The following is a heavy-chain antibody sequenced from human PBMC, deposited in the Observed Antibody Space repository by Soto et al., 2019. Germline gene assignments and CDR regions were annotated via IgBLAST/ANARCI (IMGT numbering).Heavy chain of an antibody. Sequence: ASVKVSCKASGGTFSSYAISWVRQAPGQGLEWMGGIIPIFGTANYAQKFQGRVTITADKSTSTAYMELSSLRSEDTAVYYCASGITIFGVVIDYYYYGMDVWGQGTTVTVSS. V-gene: IGHV1-69*06. CDR3: ASGITIFGVVIDYYYYGMDV. D-gene: IGHD3-3*01. CDR2: IIPIFGTA. CDR1: GGTFSSYA. J-gene: IGHJ6*02.